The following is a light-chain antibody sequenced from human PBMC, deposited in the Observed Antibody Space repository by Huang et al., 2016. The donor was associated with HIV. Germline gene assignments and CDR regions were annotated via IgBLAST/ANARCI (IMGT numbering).Light chain of an antibody. CDR1: QSVSSY. CDR3: QQRSNWS. V-gene: IGKV3-11*01. Sequence: EIVLTQSPATLSLYPGERATLSCRASQSVSSYLAWYQQKPGQAPRLLIYDASNRATGIPARFSGSWSGTDITLTISSLEPEDFAVYYCQQRSNWSFGQGTKVEIK. J-gene: IGKJ1*01. CDR2: DAS.